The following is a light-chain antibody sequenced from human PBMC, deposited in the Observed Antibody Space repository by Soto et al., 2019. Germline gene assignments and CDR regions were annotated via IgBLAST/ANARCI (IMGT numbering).Light chain of an antibody. CDR3: QQYGTSPRT. V-gene: IGKV3-20*01. CDR1: QSISSGY. J-gene: IGKJ1*01. CDR2: GAS. Sequence: EIVLTQSPGTLSLSPGERATLSCRASQSISSGYLAWYQQKPGQAPRLLIYGASSRATDIPDRFSGSGSGTDFTLTISRLEPEDFAVYYCQQYGTSPRTFDQGTKVEIK.